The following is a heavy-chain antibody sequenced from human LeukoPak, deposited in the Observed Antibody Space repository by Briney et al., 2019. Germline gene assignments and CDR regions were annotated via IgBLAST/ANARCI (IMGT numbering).Heavy chain of an antibody. V-gene: IGHV3-23*01. J-gene: IGHJ6*02. CDR2: ISNSGGRT. CDR3: AKDISAVAAFYAMDV. CDR1: GFTFSSYA. Sequence: GGSLRLSCAASGFTFSSYAMSWVRQAPGKGLEWVSSISNSGGRTFYTDSVKGRFTISRDNAKNSLYLQMNSLRVEDTAVYYCAKDISAVAAFYAMDVWGQGTTVTVSS. D-gene: IGHD2-15*01.